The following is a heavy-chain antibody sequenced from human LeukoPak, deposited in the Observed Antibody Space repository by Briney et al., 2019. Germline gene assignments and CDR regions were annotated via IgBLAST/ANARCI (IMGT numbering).Heavy chain of an antibody. CDR1: GGSISSYY. CDR3: ARDSYYYDSSGFPLFDI. D-gene: IGHD3-22*01. J-gene: IGHJ3*02. CDR2: IYYSGST. V-gene: IGHV4-59*01. Sequence: SETLSLTCTVSGGSISSYYWSWIRQPPGKGLEWIGYIYYSGSTNYNPSLKSRVTISVDTSKNQFSLKLSSVTAADTAVYYCARDSYYYDSSGFPLFDIWGQGTMVTVSS.